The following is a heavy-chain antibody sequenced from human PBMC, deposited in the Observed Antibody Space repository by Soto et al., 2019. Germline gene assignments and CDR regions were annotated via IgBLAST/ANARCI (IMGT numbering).Heavy chain of an antibody. CDR3: LRDWESTTQTWGFGDS. D-gene: IGHD1-1*01. CDR2: IIPIFGVT. V-gene: IGHV1-69*08. Sequence: QVQLVQSGAEVKKPGSSVKVSCKASGGTFSSYTITWVRQAPRQGLEWLGRIIPIFGVTNYAQKFQDRVKITADRSTTTAYMELSRLRSEDTAVYYCLRDWESTTQTWGFGDSWGQGTLVTVSS. CDR1: GGTFSSYT. J-gene: IGHJ4*02.